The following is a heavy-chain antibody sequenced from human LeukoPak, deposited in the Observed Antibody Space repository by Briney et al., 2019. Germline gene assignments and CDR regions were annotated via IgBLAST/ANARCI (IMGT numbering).Heavy chain of an antibody. Sequence: SETLSLTCTVSGGSISSYYWSWIRQPAGKGLEWIGRIYISTSGSTNYNPSLRSRVTISVDKSKNQLSLKLSSVTAADTAVYYCARASGIWFGESTFDYWGQGTLVTVSS. CDR1: GGSISSYY. D-gene: IGHD3-10*01. CDR2: IYISTSGST. CDR3: ARASGIWFGESTFDY. J-gene: IGHJ4*02. V-gene: IGHV4-4*07.